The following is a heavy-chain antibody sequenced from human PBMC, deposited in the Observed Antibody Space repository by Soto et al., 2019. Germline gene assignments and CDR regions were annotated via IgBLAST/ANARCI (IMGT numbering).Heavy chain of an antibody. CDR1: GFTFSSYW. CDR3: ARDQRLEQWLVYRYMDG. D-gene: IGHD6-19*01. Sequence: EVQLVESGGGLVQPGGSLRLSCAASGFTFSSYWMSWVRQAPGKGLEWVANIKQDGSEKYYVDSVKGRFTISRDNAKNSLYLQMNSLRAEYTAVYYCARDQRLEQWLVYRYMDGWGKGTTVTVAS. J-gene: IGHJ6*03. V-gene: IGHV3-7*01. CDR2: IKQDGSEK.